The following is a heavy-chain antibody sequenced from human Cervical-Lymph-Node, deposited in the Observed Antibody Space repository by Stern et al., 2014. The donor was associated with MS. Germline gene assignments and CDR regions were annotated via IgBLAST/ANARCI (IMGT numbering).Heavy chain of an antibody. CDR1: GYTFSSYW. Sequence: VQLVQSGAEVKKPGASLKVSCKGFGYTFSSYWIGWGRQMPGRGLECMGIRYRGGSGTRYGPSCQGLVTIAADKSISAASLQWSSLKASDTAIYYCARSVIPRAYYGMDVWGQGTTVTVSS. V-gene: IGHV5-51*01. J-gene: IGHJ6*02. CDR3: ARSVIPRAYYGMDV. CDR2: RYRGGSGT. D-gene: IGHD2/OR15-2a*01.